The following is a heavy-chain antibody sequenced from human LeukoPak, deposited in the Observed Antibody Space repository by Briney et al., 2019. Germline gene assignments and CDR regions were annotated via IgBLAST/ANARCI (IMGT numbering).Heavy chain of an antibody. J-gene: IGHJ4*02. Sequence: ASVKVSCKTSGYTFTGYYIHWVRQAPGQGLERMGWINPNSGGINYAQKFQGRVTMTRDTSISTAYMELSRLRSDDTAVYYCARPGSVTIASLIDYWGQGTLVTVSS. D-gene: IGHD4-17*01. CDR2: INPNSGGI. CDR3: ARPGSVTIASLIDY. CDR1: GYTFTGYY. V-gene: IGHV1-2*02.